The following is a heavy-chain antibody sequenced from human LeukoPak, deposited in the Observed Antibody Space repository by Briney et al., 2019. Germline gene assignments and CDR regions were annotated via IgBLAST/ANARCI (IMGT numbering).Heavy chain of an antibody. J-gene: IGHJ4*02. Sequence: GGSLRLSCAASGFTFTNFAMHWVRQAPGKGLEWVSAISGSGGSTYYADSVKGRFTISRDNSKNTLYLQMNSLRAEDTAVYYCAKSYIVVVPAAYFDYWGQGTLVTVSS. CDR2: ISGSGGST. CDR3: AKSYIVVVPAAYFDY. CDR1: GFTFTNFA. V-gene: IGHV3-23*01. D-gene: IGHD2-2*01.